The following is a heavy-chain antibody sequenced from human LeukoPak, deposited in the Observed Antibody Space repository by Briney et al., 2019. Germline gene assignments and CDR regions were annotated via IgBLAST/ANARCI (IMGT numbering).Heavy chain of an antibody. CDR1: GGSFSGYY. CDR2: INHSGST. Sequence: SETLSLTCAVYGGSFSGYYWSWIRQPPGKGLEWIGEINHSGSTNYNPSLKSRVTITVDTSKNQFSLKLSSVTAADTAVYYCAGSDFWSGPTDYWGQGTLVTVSS. D-gene: IGHD3-3*01. J-gene: IGHJ4*02. CDR3: AGSDFWSGPTDY. V-gene: IGHV4-34*01.